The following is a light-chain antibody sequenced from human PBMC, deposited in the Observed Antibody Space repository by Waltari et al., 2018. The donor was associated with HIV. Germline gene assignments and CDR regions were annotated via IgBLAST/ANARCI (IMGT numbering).Light chain of an antibody. J-gene: IGKJ2*01. CDR1: QDIGTY. V-gene: IGKV1-8*01. Sequence: AIHMTQSPSSLSASTGDRIVISCRASQDIGTYFAWYQHKPGKAPELLIASSSTLESGVPSRFAGSGSGTDFTLTISCLQSEDFATYYCQQYYDSPQTFGQGTKLEIK. CDR3: QQYYDSPQT. CDR2: SSS.